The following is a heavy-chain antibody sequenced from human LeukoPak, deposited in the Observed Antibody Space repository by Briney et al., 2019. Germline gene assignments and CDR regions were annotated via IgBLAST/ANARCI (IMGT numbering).Heavy chain of an antibody. CDR2: MNPNSGNT. CDR3: ARALSWTTDSYYYMDV. V-gene: IGHV1-8*01. D-gene: IGHD3/OR15-3a*01. Sequence: ASVKVSCKASGYTFTSYDINWVRQATGQGLEWMGWMNPNSGNTGYAQKFQCRVTMTKNTSITTAYMELSSLRSEDTAVYYCARALSWTTDSYYYMDVWGKGTTVTVSS. CDR1: GYTFTSYD. J-gene: IGHJ6*03.